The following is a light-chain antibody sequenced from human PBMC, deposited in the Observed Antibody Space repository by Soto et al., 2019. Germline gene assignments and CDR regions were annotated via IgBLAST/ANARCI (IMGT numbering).Light chain of an antibody. CDR1: QVINEY. V-gene: IGKV1-9*01. J-gene: IGKJ4*01. Sequence: DIRLTQSPSFLSASVGDRIAVTCRASQVINEYLVWFQQKPGKAPRLLIYASSILQGGVPSRFSGRGYGTEFPLPTNGRQPKDLATYNGQQFNGYPPPSGEGTKGKI. CDR3: QQFNGYPPP. CDR2: ASS.